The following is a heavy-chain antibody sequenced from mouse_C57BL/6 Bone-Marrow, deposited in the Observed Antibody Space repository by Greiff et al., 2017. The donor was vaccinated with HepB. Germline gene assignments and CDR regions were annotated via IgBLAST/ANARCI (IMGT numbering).Heavy chain of an antibody. D-gene: IGHD2-2*01. CDR1: GYTFTEYT. CDR3: ARQKSTMVTTWYFDV. V-gene: IGHV1-62-2*01. Sequence: VQLQQSGAELVKPGASVKLSCKASGYTFTEYTIHWVKQRSGQGLEWIGGFYPGSGSIKYNEKFKDKATLTADKSSSTVYMERSRLTSEDSAVYYCARQKSTMVTTWYFDVWGTGTTVTVAS. J-gene: IGHJ1*03. CDR2: FYPGSGSI.